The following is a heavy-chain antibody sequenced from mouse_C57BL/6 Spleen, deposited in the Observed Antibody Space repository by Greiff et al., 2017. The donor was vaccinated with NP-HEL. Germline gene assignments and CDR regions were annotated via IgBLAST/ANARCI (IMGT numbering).Heavy chain of an antibody. J-gene: IGHJ1*03. D-gene: IGHD1-2*01. Sequence: EVKLMESGGGLVKPGGSLKLSCAASGFTFSDYGMHWVRQAPEKGLEWVAYISSGSSTIYYADTVKGRFTISRDNAKNTLFLQMTSLRSEDTAMYYCARKPRHWDFDVWGTGTTVTVSS. V-gene: IGHV5-17*01. CDR1: GFTFSDYG. CDR3: ARKPRHWDFDV. CDR2: ISSGSSTI.